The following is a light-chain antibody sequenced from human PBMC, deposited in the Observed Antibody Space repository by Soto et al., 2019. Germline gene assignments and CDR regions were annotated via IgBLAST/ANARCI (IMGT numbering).Light chain of an antibody. CDR2: GAS. J-gene: IGKJ2*01. CDR1: QNVWTY. V-gene: IGKV1-39*01. CDR3: QQTFYIPRT. Sequence: DIQMTHSPPSLSASVGDRVTITCRASQNVWTYLNWYQQKPGKAPRLLLYGASDLEDGVPARFSGSGSGTDFTLTISSLQPEDYATYYCQQTFYIPRTFGQGTKVDIK.